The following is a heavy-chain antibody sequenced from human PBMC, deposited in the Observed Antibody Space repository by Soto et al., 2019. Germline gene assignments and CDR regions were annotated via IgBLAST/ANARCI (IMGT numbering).Heavy chain of an antibody. V-gene: IGHV5-51*01. CDR2: IYPGDSDT. D-gene: IGHD6-13*01. J-gene: IGHJ6*02. CDR1: GGTFSSYA. CDR3: ARTSAAGKYYYGMDV. Sequence: ASVKVSCKASGGTFSSYAISWVRQMPGKGLEWMGIIYPGDSDTRYSPSFQGQVTISADKSISTAYLQWSSLKASDTAMYYCARTSAAGKYYYGMDVWGQGTTVTVSS.